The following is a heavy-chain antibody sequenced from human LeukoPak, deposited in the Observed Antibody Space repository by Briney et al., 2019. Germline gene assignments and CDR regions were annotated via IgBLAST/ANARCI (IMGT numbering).Heavy chain of an antibody. Sequence: SETLSLTCTVSGGSISSYYWSWIRQPPGKGLEGIGYIYYSGSTNYNPSLKSRVTISVDTSKNQFSLKLSSVTAADTAVYYCARVGAAAGIWFDPWGQGTLVTVSS. D-gene: IGHD6-13*01. J-gene: IGHJ5*02. V-gene: IGHV4-59*01. CDR1: GGSISSYY. CDR2: IYYSGST. CDR3: ARVGAAAGIWFDP.